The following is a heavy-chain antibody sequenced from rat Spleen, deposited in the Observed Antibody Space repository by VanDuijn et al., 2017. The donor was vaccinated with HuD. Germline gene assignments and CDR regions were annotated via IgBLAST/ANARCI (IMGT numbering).Heavy chain of an antibody. D-gene: IGHD1-9*01. Sequence: EVQLVESGGGLVQPGRSLKLSCAASGFTLSDYVMHWIRQAPTKGLEWVTSISPSGATTNYRDSVKGRFTISRDNTRGTLYLQMDSLRSEDTATYYCTTGPYYGYNYYDGYYNWFAYWGQGTLVTVSS. CDR2: ISPSGATT. J-gene: IGHJ3*01. V-gene: IGHV5-19*01. CDR1: GFTLSDYV. CDR3: TTGPYYGYNYYDGYYNWFAY.